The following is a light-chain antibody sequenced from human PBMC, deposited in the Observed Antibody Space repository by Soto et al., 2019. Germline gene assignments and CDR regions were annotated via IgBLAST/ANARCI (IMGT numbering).Light chain of an antibody. CDR1: QRITTY. V-gene: IGKV1-39*01. Sequence: IHMTQSRSSLSASVGDRVTITCRSSQRITTYLNWYQQKPGKAPKLLISTAATLQGGVPSRFSGSGSGTDFTLTITTLQPEVFATYFCQQSYSTPYTFGQGTKLEIK. J-gene: IGKJ2*01. CDR2: TAA. CDR3: QQSYSTPYT.